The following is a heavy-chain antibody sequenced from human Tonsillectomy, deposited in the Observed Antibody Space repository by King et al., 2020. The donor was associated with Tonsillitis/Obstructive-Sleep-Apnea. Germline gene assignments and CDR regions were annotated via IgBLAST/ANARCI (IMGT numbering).Heavy chain of an antibody. Sequence: QLQESGPGLVKPSETLSLTCTVSGGSISSSSYYWGWIRQPPGKGLEWIGSIYYSGSTYYNPSLKSRVTISVDTSKNQFSLKLRSVTAADTAVYYCATITIFGVVKGMGLDYWGQGTLVTVSS. J-gene: IGHJ4*02. CDR3: ATITIFGVVKGMGLDY. CDR2: IYYSGST. D-gene: IGHD3-3*01. CDR1: GGSISSSSYY. V-gene: IGHV4-39*01.